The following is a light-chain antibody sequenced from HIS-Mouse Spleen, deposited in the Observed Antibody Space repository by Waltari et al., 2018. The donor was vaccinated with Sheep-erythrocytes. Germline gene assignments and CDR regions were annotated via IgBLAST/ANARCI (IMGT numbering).Light chain of an antibody. Sequence: AIQLTQSPSSLSASVGDRVTITCRASQGISSALAWYQQKPGEAPKLLIYDASSLESGVSSRFSGSGSGTDFTLTISSLQPEDFATYYCQQFNNYPRTFGQGTKVEIK. CDR2: DAS. CDR1: QGISSA. V-gene: IGKV1D-13*01. CDR3: QQFNNYPRT. J-gene: IGKJ1*01.